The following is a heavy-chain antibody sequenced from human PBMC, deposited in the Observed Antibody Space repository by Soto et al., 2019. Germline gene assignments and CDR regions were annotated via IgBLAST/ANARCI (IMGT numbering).Heavy chain of an antibody. V-gene: IGHV1-45*02. Sequence: AASVKVSCKASGYTFTYRYLHWVRQAPGQALEWMGWITPFNGNTNYAQKFQDRVTITRDRSMSTAYMELSSLRSEDTAMYYCAGGTYYYGMDVWGQGTTVTVSS. CDR2: ITPFNGNT. CDR3: AGGTYYYGMDV. CDR1: GYTFTYRY. D-gene: IGHD3-16*01. J-gene: IGHJ6*02.